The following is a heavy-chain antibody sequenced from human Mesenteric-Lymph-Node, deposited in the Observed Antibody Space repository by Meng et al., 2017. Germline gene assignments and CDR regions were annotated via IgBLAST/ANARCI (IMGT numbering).Heavy chain of an antibody. CDR1: GFTFSSYS. CDR3: ARVRPAITMIVVVNPGEVAFDI. CDR2: ISSRSSYI. V-gene: IGHV3-21*01. Sequence: GGSLRLSCAASGFTFSSYSMNWVRQAPGKGLVWVSSISSRSSYIYYADSVKGRFTISRDNAKNSLYLQMNSLRAEDTAVYYCARVRPAITMIVVVNPGEVAFDIWGQGTMVTVSS. J-gene: IGHJ3*02. D-gene: IGHD3-22*01.